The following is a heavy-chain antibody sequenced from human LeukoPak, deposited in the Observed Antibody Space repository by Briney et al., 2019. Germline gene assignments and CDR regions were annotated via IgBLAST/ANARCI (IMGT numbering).Heavy chain of an antibody. J-gene: IGHJ5*02. CDR2: IHSGGDT. CDR1: GFSVSNNY. CDR3: GRAGVYSASSGDGPDR. Sequence: GGSLRLSCAASGFSVSNNYMSWVRQAPGKGLEWVSVIHSGGDTYYTASVKGRFTISRDTSKNTLYLQMNSLRAADTAVYYCGRAGVYSASSGDGPDRGGQGTLVTVSS. D-gene: IGHD2-15*01. V-gene: IGHV3-53*01.